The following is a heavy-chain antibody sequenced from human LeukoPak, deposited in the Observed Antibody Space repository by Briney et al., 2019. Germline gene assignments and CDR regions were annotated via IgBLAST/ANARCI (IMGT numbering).Heavy chain of an antibody. CDR1: GFTFTNYA. D-gene: IGHD3-22*01. J-gene: IGHJ4*02. Sequence: GGSLRLSCAASGFTFTNYAMSWVRQAPGKGLEWVSGTSGSGGTTYYADSVKGRFTISRDNSKSTLYLQMSSLRAEDTAVYFCAKEGSDYYDVSGAPFDSWGQGTLVTLSS. V-gene: IGHV3-23*01. CDR3: AKEGSDYYDVSGAPFDS. CDR2: TSGSGGTT.